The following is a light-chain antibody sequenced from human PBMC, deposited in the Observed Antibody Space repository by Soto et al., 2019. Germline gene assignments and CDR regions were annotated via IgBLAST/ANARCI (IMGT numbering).Light chain of an antibody. J-gene: IGKJ1*01. CDR1: QSISSW. Sequence: DIQMTQFPSTLSASVGDRVTITCRASQSISSWLAWYQQEPGKAPKLLIYDASSLESGVPSRFSGSGSGTEFTLTISSLQPDDFATYYCQQYNSYLWTFGQGTKVDIK. V-gene: IGKV1-5*01. CDR2: DAS. CDR3: QQYNSYLWT.